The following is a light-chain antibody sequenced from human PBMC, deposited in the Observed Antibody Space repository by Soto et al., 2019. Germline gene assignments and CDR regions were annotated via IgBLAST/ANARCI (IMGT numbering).Light chain of an antibody. Sequence: QSLLTQPPSASGSPGQSVTISCTGTSSDVGGYNYVSWYQQHPGKAPKLIIYEVRERPSGVPDRFSGSKSGNTASLTVSGLQAEDEADYYCRSYEGSDTYGFGKGTK. J-gene: IGLJ1*01. V-gene: IGLV2-8*01. CDR3: RSYEGSDTYG. CDR1: SSDVGGYNY. CDR2: EVR.